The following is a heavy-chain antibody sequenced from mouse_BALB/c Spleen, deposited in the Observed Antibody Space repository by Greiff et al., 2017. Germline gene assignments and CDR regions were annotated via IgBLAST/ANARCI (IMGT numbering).Heavy chain of an antibody. CDR2: IDPANGNT. CDR3: ARPRGSSWFDY. V-gene: IGHV14-3*02. CDR1: GFNIKDTY. Sequence: EVKLQESGAELVKPGASVKLSCTASGFNIKDTYMHWVKQRPEQGLEWIGRIDPANGNTKYDPKFQGKATITADTSSNTAYLQLSSLTSEDTAVYYCARPRGSSWFDYWGQGTTLTVSS. J-gene: IGHJ2*01. D-gene: IGHD1-1*01.